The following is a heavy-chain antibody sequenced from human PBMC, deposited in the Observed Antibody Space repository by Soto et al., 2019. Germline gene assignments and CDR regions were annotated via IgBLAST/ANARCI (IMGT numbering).Heavy chain of an antibody. CDR3: ARSLDSSGSSFDY. J-gene: IGHJ4*02. Sequence: PSETLSLTCTVSGGSITGGSFYWTCIRQHPGKGLEWIGYIYYIGNTYYNPSLKSRLTISFDTSKNQFSLKLTSVTATDTAVYNCARSLDSSGSSFDYWGQGSLVTVSS. CDR1: GGSITGGSFY. V-gene: IGHV4-31*03. CDR2: IYYIGNT. D-gene: IGHD3-22*01.